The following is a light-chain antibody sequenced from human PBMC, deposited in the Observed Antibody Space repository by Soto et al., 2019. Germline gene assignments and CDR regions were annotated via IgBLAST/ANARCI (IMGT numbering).Light chain of an antibody. Sequence: EIVLTQSPGTLSLSPGERATLSCRASQNVSNNYLAWYQQKPGQAPRLLIYGASNKATGIPDRFSGSGSGTDFTLTISSLQSEDFAVYYCQQYNNWPRAFGQGTKVDIK. CDR3: QQYNNWPRA. J-gene: IGKJ1*01. V-gene: IGKV3-20*01. CDR1: QNVSNNY. CDR2: GAS.